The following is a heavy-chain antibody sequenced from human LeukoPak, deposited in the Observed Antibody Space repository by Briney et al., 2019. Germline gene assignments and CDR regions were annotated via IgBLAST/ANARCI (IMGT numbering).Heavy chain of an antibody. CDR2: IIPIFGTA. Sequence: SVKVSCKASGGTFSSYAISWVRQAPGQGLEWMVRIIPIFGTANYAQKFQGRVTITTDESTSTAYMELSSLRSEDTAVYYCARANGVYNYGFDYWGQGTLVTVSS. D-gene: IGHD5-18*01. CDR3: ARANGVYNYGFDY. J-gene: IGHJ4*02. V-gene: IGHV1-69*05. CDR1: GGTFSSYA.